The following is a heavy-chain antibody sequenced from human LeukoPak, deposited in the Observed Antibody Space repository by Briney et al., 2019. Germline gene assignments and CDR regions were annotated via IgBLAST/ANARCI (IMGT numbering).Heavy chain of an antibody. CDR2: ISSDGTIQ. CDR3: SRSQFDY. Sequence: VRTLSLSCELSLLPFSMYWMLWVRQAPRKGLVWVSRISSDGTIQTYADFVRGRFTISRDNTKNILYLQMNSLKVEDTATYFCSRSQFDYWGQGVLVTVSS. CDR1: LLPFSMYW. V-gene: IGHV3-74*03. J-gene: IGHJ4*02.